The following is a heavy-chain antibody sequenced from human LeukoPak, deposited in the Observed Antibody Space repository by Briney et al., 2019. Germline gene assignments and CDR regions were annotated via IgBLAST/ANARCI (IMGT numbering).Heavy chain of an antibody. D-gene: IGHD1-26*01. V-gene: IGHV4-39*07. J-gene: IGHJ3*02. Sequence: SETLSLTCTVSGGSISSSSYYWGWIRQPPGKGLEWIGSIYYSGSTYYNPSLKSRVTISVDTSKNQFSLKLSSVTAADTAVYYCARPYSGSYRDAFDIWGQGTMVTVSS. CDR1: GGSISSSSYY. CDR2: IYYSGST. CDR3: ARPYSGSYRDAFDI.